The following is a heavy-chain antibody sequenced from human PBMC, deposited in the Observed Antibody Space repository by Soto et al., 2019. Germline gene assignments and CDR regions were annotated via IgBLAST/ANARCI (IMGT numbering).Heavy chain of an antibody. CDR2: INPNSGGT. J-gene: IGHJ4*02. V-gene: IGHV1-2*04. CDR3: ARGTETYYYDSSGYYHFDY. Sequence: QVQLVQSGAEVKKPGASVKVSCKASGYTFTGYYMHWVRQAPGQGLEWMGWINPNSGGTNYAQKFQGWVTMTRDTSIITAYMELSRLRSDDTAVYYCARGTETYYYDSSGYYHFDYWGQGTLVTVSS. D-gene: IGHD3-22*01. CDR1: GYTFTGYY.